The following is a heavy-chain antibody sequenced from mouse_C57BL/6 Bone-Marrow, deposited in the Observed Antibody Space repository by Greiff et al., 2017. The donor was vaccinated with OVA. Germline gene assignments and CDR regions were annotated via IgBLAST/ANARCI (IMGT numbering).Heavy chain of an antibody. Sequence: VQLQQSGPELVKPGASVKISCKASGYSFTDYNINWVKQSNGKSLEWIGVINPNYGTTSYNQKFKGKATLTVDQSSSTAYMQLNSLTSEDSAVYYCAKDYYGSSYWYFDVWGTGTTVTVSS. CDR2: INPNYGTT. D-gene: IGHD1-1*01. CDR3: AKDYYGSSYWYFDV. J-gene: IGHJ1*03. V-gene: IGHV1-39*01. CDR1: GYSFTDYN.